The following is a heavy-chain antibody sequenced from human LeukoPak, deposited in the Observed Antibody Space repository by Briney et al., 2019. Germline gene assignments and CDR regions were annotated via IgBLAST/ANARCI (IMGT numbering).Heavy chain of an antibody. CDR3: AREYYGSGSYYIGSYYYYGIDV. D-gene: IGHD3-10*01. CDR1: GYTFTSYA. V-gene: IGHV1-3*01. CDR2: INAGNGNT. J-gene: IGHJ6*04. Sequence: ASVKVSCKASGYTFTSYAMHWVRQAPGHRLEWMGWINAGNGNTKYSQKFQGRVTITRDTSASTAYMELSSLRSEDTAVYYCAREYYGSGSYYIGSYYYYGIDVWGKGTTVTVSS.